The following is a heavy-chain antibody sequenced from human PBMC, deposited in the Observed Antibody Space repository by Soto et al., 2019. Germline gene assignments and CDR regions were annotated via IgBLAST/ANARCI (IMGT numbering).Heavy chain of an antibody. D-gene: IGHD1-26*01. CDR3: ARDGGRHSGGIDY. J-gene: IGHJ4*02. CDR1: GGTFSSYS. Sequence: QVQLVQSGAEVKKPGSSVKVSCKASGGTFSSYSINWVRQAPGQGLEWMGEIIPIFGTANYAQKFQGRVRITADESTSTSYMELSSLRSEATAVYSCARDGGRHSGGIDYWCQGTLVTVSS. CDR2: IIPIFGTA. V-gene: IGHV1-69*01.